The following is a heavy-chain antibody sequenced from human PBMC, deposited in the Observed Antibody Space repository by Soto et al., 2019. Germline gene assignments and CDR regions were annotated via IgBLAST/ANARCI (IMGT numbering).Heavy chain of an antibody. Sequence: QVQLQESGPGLVKPSQTLSLTCTVSGGSISSGGYYWSWIRQHPGKGLEWIGYIYYSGSTYYNPSLKSRVTISVDTSKNQFSLKLSSVTAADTAVYYCARTRIDTVTTYYFDYWGQGTLVTVSS. J-gene: IGHJ4*02. CDR3: ARTRIDTVTTYYFDY. D-gene: IGHD4-17*01. CDR2: IYYSGST. CDR1: GGSISSGGYY. V-gene: IGHV4-31*03.